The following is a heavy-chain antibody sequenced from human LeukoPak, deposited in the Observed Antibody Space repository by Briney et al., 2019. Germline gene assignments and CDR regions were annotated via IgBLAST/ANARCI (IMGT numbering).Heavy chain of an antibody. V-gene: IGHV3-48*03. CDR3: ARDPLMDY. Sequence: GGSLRLSCAASGFTFSSYDMNWVRQPPGKGLEWVSYISSSGSTIYYADSVKGRFTISIDNAQNSLYLQMNSRRAEDTAVYYCARDPLMDYWGQGTLVTVSS. CDR2: ISSSGSTI. J-gene: IGHJ4*02. CDR1: GFTFSSYD.